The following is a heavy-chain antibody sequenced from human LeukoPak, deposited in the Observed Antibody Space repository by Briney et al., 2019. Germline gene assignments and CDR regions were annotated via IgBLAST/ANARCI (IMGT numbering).Heavy chain of an antibody. J-gene: IGHJ6*03. V-gene: IGHV3-23*01. D-gene: IGHD3-10*01. CDR2: ISGSGGST. CDR3: AKAGNYRLWFGESTPEYYMDV. Sequence: GGSLRLSCAASGFTFSSYGMSWVRQAPGKGLEWVSAISGSGGSTYYADSVKGRFTISRDNSKNTLYLQMNSLRAEDTAVYYCAKAGNYRLWFGESTPEYYMDVWGKGTTVTISS. CDR1: GFTFSSYG.